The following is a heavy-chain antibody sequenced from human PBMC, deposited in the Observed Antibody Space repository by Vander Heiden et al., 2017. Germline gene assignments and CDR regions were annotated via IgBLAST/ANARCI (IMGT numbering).Heavy chain of an antibody. CDR2: IDPNSGGT. CDR3: ARALDLAYCGGDCYPDY. D-gene: IGHD2-21*02. J-gene: IGHJ4*02. CDR1: GYTFTAYY. Sequence: HVQLVQSGAEVKKPGASVKVSCKASGYTFTAYYMPWVRQAPGQGLEWMGWIDPNSGGTNYAQRFQGRVTMTRDTSISTGDMELSRLRSDDTAVYYCARALDLAYCGGDCYPDYWGQGTLVTVSS. V-gene: IGHV1-2*02.